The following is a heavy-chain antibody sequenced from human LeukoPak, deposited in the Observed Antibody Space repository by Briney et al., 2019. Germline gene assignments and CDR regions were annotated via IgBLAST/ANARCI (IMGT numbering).Heavy chain of an antibody. CDR3: FGDGYNSRDY. CDR1: GGSFSGYY. J-gene: IGHJ4*02. Sequence: PSETRSLTCAVYGGSFSGYYWSWIRQPPGKGLEWIGEINHSGSTNYNPSLKSRVTISVHTSKNQFSLKLSSVTAADTAVYYCFGDGYNSRDYWGQGTLVTVSS. V-gene: IGHV4-34*01. CDR2: INHSGST. D-gene: IGHD5-24*01.